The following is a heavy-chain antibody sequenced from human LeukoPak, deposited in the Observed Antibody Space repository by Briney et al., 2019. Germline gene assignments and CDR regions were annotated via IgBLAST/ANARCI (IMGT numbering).Heavy chain of an antibody. V-gene: IGHV3-74*01. CDR2: INTDGSIT. D-gene: IGHD6-13*01. J-gene: IGHJ4*02. CDR1: GFTFSDYW. Sequence: PGGSLRLSCAASGFTFSDYWIHWVRQAPGKGLVWVSRINTDGSITNYADSVKGRFSVSRDDAKNSLYLQMNSLRAEDTAVYYCARFLAAAGSLDYWGQGTLVTVSS. CDR3: ARFLAAAGSLDY.